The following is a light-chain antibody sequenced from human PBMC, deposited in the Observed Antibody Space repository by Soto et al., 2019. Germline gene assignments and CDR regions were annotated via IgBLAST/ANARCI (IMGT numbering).Light chain of an antibody. CDR2: EGS. V-gene: IGLV2-23*01. J-gene: IGLJ1*01. CDR1: SSDVGSYNL. Sequence: QSVLTQPASVSGSPGQSITISCTGTSSDVGSYNLVSWYQQHPGKAPKLMIYEGSKRPSGVSNRFSGFKSGNTASLTISGLQAEDEADYYCCSYAGSSTFYVFGTGTKATVL. CDR3: CSYAGSSTFYV.